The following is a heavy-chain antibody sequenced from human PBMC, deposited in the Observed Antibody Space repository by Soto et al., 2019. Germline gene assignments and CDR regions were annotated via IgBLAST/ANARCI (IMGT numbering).Heavy chain of an antibody. CDR3: TTGSTSTKNY. D-gene: IGHD6-6*01. CDR1: GFTFSNAW. V-gene: IGHV3-15*01. CDR2: IKSKTDGGTT. J-gene: IGHJ4*02. Sequence: EVQLVESGGGLVKPGGSLRLSCAASGFTFSNAWLSWVRQAPGKGLEWVGRIKSKTDGGTTDYTAPVKGRFTISRDDSKNTLYLQMNSLKNEDTAVYYCTTGSTSTKNYWGQGTLVTVSS.